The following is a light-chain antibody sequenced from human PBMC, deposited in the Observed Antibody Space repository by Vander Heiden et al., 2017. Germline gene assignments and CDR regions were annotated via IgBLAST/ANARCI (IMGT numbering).Light chain of an antibody. Sequence: EIVMTQSPATLPVSPGQRATLSCTASQSVSSNAAWYQRNPGKPRRPLSYGASTRAPGIPARFSSSGSGTEFTLPISSLQSAEFAVSYCQQYNNWPRTFGQGTKVEIK. CDR2: GAS. V-gene: IGKV3-15*01. J-gene: IGKJ1*01. CDR3: QQYNNWPRT. CDR1: QSVSSN.